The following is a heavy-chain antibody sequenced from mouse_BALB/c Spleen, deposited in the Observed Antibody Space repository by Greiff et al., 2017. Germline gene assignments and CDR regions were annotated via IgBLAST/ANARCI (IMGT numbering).Heavy chain of an antibody. D-gene: IGHD1-1*01. CDR3: ASRYYGSSLWYFDV. J-gene: IGHJ1*01. Sequence: VHLVESGPGLVAPSQSLSITCTVSGFSLTSYGVHWVRQPPGKGLEWLGVIWAGGSTNYNSALMSRLSISKDNSKSQVFLKMNSLQTDDTAMYYCASRYYGSSLWYFDVWGAGTTVTVSS. V-gene: IGHV2-9*02. CDR2: IWAGGST. CDR1: GFSLTSYG.